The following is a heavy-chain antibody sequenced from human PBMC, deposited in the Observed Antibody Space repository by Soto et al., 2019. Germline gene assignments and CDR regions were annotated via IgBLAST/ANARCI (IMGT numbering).Heavy chain of an antibody. V-gene: IGHV3-72*01. CDR2: IRDKVHSYTT. J-gene: IGHJ4*02. D-gene: IGHD1-20*01. CDR3: VSLWSVTGSRDY. Sequence: GGSLRLSCAVSGLTFSDHYMGWVRQAPGKGLDWVGRIRDKVHSYTTEYAASVKGRFTISRDDSRSSLYLQMNSLKMDDTAVFYCVSLWSVTGSRDYWGRGTLVTVSS. CDR1: GLTFSDHY.